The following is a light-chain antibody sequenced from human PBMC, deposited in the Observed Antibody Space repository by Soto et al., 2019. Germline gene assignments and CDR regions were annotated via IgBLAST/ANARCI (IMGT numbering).Light chain of an antibody. CDR1: QSVLYSSNNKNY. CDR2: WAS. Sequence: DIVMTQSPDSLAVSLGERATINCKSSQSVLYSSNNKNYLAWYQQKPGQPPKLLIYWASTRESGVPDRFSGSGSGKDFTLTIGSLQAEDVAVYYCQQYYSPWTFGQGTKVELK. CDR3: QQYYSPWT. V-gene: IGKV4-1*01. J-gene: IGKJ1*01.